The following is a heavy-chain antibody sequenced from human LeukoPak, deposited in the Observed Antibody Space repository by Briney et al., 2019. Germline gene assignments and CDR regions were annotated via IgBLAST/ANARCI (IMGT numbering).Heavy chain of an antibody. CDR3: ARELAAAVLNWFDP. D-gene: IGHD6-13*01. V-gene: IGHV4-30-4*01. CDR1: GGSISSGDYY. J-gene: IGHJ5*02. Sequence: SETLSLTCTVSGGSISSGDYYWSWIRQPPGKGLEWIGYIYYSGSTYYNPSLKSRVTISVDTSKNQFSLKLSSVTAADTAVYYCARELAAAVLNWFDPWGQGTLVTVSS. CDR2: IYYSGST.